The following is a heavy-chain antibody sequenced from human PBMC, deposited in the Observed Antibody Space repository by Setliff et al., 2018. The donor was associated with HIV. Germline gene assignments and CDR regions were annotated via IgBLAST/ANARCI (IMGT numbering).Heavy chain of an antibody. D-gene: IGHD6-13*01. CDR3: SGDLVWPYSSRWYDSFDI. Sequence: QPSETLRLSCAASGFTFSSYWMSWVRQAPGKGLEWVANIQQDGSEKYYVDSVKGRFTISRDNAKNSLYLQMNSRRVEDTAVYYCSGDLVWPYSSRWYDSFDIWGQGTMVTVSS. CDR1: GFTFSSYW. CDR2: IQQDGSEK. J-gene: IGHJ3*02. V-gene: IGHV3-7*03.